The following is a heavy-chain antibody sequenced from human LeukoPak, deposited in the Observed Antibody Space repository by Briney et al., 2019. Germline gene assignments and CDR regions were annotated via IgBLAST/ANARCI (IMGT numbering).Heavy chain of an antibody. CDR3: ASDPYYYGSGKDY. Sequence: SETLSLTCTVSGGSISRGDYYCSWIRQPPGKGLEWIGYIYYSGSTYYNPSLKGRITISVDASKNHFSLKLSSVTVADTAVYYCASDPYYYGSGKDYWGQGIMVTVSS. CDR2: IYYSGST. CDR1: GGSISRGDYY. V-gene: IGHV4-30-4*01. D-gene: IGHD3-10*01. J-gene: IGHJ4*02.